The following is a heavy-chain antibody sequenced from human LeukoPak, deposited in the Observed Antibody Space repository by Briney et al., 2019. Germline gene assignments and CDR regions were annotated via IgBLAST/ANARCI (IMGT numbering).Heavy chain of an antibody. D-gene: IGHD3-10*01. Sequence: GASVKVSCKASGYTFTGYYMHWVRQAPGQGLEWMGWINPNSGGTNYAQKFQGRVTMTRDTSISTAYMELSRLRSDDTAVYYCARANYGSGSLVPGAFDIWGQGTMVTVSS. J-gene: IGHJ3*02. CDR1: GYTFTGYY. CDR2: INPNSGGT. V-gene: IGHV1-2*02. CDR3: ARANYGSGSLVPGAFDI.